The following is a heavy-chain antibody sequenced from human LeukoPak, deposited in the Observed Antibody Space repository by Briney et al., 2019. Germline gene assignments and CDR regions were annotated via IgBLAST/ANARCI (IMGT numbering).Heavy chain of an antibody. D-gene: IGHD3-3*01. CDR2: IYYSGST. V-gene: IGHV4-59*01. J-gene: IGHJ5*02. CDR3: ARGYDFWSGYPFDP. CDR1: GGSISSYY. Sequence: SETLSLTCIVSGGSISSYYWSWIRQPPGKGLEWIGYIYYSGSTDYNPSLKSRVTISVDTSKNQFSLKLSSVTAADTAVYYCARGYDFWSGYPFDPWGQGTLVTVSS.